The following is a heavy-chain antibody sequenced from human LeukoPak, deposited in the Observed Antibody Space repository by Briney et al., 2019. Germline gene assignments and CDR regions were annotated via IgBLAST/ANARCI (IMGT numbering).Heavy chain of an antibody. J-gene: IGHJ3*02. CDR1: GFTFSSYA. Sequence: GGSLRLSCAASGFTFSSYAMHWVRQAPGKGLEWVAVISYDGSNKYYADSVKGRFTISRDNSKNTLYLQMNSLRAEDTAVYYCARGNITMIVADFDIWGQGTMVTVSS. CDR2: ISYDGSNK. CDR3: ARGNITMIVADFDI. D-gene: IGHD3-22*01. V-gene: IGHV3-30-3*01.